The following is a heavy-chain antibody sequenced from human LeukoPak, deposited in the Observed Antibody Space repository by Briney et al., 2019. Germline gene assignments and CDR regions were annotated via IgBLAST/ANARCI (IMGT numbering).Heavy chain of an antibody. Sequence: ASVKASCKASGYTFIGYYIHWVRQAPGQGLEWMGWINPNSGGTNYAQKFQGWVTMTRDTSISTAYMELSRLKSDDTAVYYCARESRRDGYKPSDAFDIWGQGTMVTVSS. V-gene: IGHV1-2*04. CDR2: INPNSGGT. J-gene: IGHJ3*02. CDR1: GYTFIGYY. D-gene: IGHD5-24*01. CDR3: ARESRRDGYKPSDAFDI.